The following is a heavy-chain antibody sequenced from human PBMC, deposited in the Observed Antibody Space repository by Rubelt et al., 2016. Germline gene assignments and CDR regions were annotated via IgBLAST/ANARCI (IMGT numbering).Heavy chain of an antibody. CDR2: INHSGST. CDR1: GGSFSGYY. Sequence: KPSETLSLTCAVYGGSFSGYYWSWIRQPPGKGLEWIGEINHSGSTNYNPSLKSRVTISVDTSKNQFSLKLSSVTAADTAVYYCAGNIVVVPAAQQNWFDPWGQGTLVTVSS. CDR3: AGNIVVVPAAQQNWFDP. V-gene: IGHV4-34*01. D-gene: IGHD2-2*01. J-gene: IGHJ5*02.